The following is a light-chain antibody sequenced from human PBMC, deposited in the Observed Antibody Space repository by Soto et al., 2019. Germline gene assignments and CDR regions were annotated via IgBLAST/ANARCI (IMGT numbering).Light chain of an antibody. J-gene: IGKJ1*01. V-gene: IGKV3-20*01. Sequence: EIVLTQSPGTLSLSPGERATLSCRARQSVSGSYLAWYRHKPGQTPRLLIYGASSRATGIPDRFSGSGSGTDFTLTISRLEPEDFAVYYCPQYGSSSPGTFGQGTKVDIK. CDR1: QSVSGSY. CDR2: GAS. CDR3: PQYGSSSPGT.